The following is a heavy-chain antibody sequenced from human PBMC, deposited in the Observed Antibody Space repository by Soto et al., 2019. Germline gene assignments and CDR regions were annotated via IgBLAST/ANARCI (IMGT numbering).Heavy chain of an antibody. Sequence: GGSLKISRKGSGYSFNSYWVGWVRPMPGKSLGGMGIIYPGDSATRYSPSFQGQVTISADKSISTAYLQWSSLKASDTAMYYCARHTTSESPVFDDCGQGSLVTVYS. CDR3: ARHTTSESPVFDD. J-gene: IGHJ4*02. CDR1: GYSFNSYW. V-gene: IGHV5-51*01. CDR2: IYPGDSAT. D-gene: IGHD1-26*01.